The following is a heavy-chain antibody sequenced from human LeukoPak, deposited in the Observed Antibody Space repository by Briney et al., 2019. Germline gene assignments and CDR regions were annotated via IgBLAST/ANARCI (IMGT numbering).Heavy chain of an antibody. CDR3: ARVRGTGYSYYFDY. Sequence: PSETLSLTCTVSGGSISSYYWSWIRQPAGKGLEWIGRIYTSGSTNYNPSLKSRVTMSVDTSKNQFSLKQSSVTAADTAVYYCARVRGTGYSYYFDYWGREPWSPSPQ. CDR2: IYTSGST. D-gene: IGHD3/OR15-3a*01. V-gene: IGHV4-4*07. J-gene: IGHJ4*02. CDR1: GGSISSYY.